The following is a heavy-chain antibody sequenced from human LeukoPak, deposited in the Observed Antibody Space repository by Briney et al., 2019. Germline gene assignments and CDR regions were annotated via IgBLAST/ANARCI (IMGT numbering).Heavy chain of an antibody. CDR3: AATYCGGDCYPPHAFDI. D-gene: IGHD2-21*01. Sequence: GGSLRLSCAASGFIVSTNYMSWVRQAPGKGLEWVSVIYTGGSTYYADSVKGRFTISRDNSKNTVYLQMNSLRAEDSAVYYCAATYCGGDCYPPHAFDIWGQGTMVTVSS. J-gene: IGHJ3*02. CDR1: GFIVSTNY. CDR2: IYTGGST. V-gene: IGHV3-53*01.